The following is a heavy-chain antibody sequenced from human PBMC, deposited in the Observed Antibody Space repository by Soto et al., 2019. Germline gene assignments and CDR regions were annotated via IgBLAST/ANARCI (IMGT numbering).Heavy chain of an antibody. CDR1: GFTFSSYA. D-gene: IGHD6-6*01. CDR2: ISYDGSNK. J-gene: IGHJ6*02. V-gene: IGHV3-30-3*01. Sequence: PGGSLRLSCAASGFTFSSYAMHWVRQAPGKGLEWVAVISYDGSNKYYADSVKGRFTISRDNSKNTLYLQMNSLGAEDTAVYYCARDFSSSSRYYYYGMDVWGQGTTGTVS. CDR3: ARDFSSSSRYYYYGMDV.